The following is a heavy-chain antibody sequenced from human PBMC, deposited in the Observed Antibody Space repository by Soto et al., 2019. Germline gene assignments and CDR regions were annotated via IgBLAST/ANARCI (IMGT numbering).Heavy chain of an antibody. J-gene: IGHJ4*02. CDR2: IYYSGST. V-gene: IGHV4-39*01. CDR3: ARSEDYDYIWGSYRKGFDY. CDR1: GGSISSSSYY. Sequence: QLQLQESGPGLVKPSETLSLTCTVSGGSISSSSYYWGWIRQPPGKGLEWIGSIYYSGSTYYNPSLKSRVTISVDTSKNQFSLKLSSVTAADTAVYYCARSEDYDYIWGSYRKGFDYWGQGTLVTLSS. D-gene: IGHD3-16*02.